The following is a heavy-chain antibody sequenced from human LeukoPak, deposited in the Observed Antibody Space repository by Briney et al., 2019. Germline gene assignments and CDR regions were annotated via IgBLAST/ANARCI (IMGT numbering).Heavy chain of an antibody. Sequence: GASVKVSCKASGYTFTSYGISWVRQAPGQGLEWMGWISAYNGNTNYAQKLKGRVTMITDTSTSTAYMELRSLRSDDTAVYYCARNLQGPFYYYYMDVWGKGTTVTVSS. CDR2: ISAYNGNT. CDR3: ARNLQGPFYYYYMDV. CDR1: GYTFTSYG. D-gene: IGHD5-24*01. J-gene: IGHJ6*03. V-gene: IGHV1-18*01.